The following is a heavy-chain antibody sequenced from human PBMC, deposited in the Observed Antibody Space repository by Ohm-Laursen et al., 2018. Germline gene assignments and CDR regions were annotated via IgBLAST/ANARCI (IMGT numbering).Heavy chain of an antibody. D-gene: IGHD4-17*01. J-gene: IGHJ6*02. V-gene: IGHV1-8*01. Sequence: GSSVKVSCKASGYTFSSYDINWVRQATGQGHEWMGWMNPNSGNTDYAQKFQGRVTMTRNTSISTAYMELSSLRSEDTAVYYCARVWRNDYGDYYGMDVWGQGTTVTVSS. CDR2: MNPNSGNT. CDR3: ARVWRNDYGDYYGMDV. CDR1: GYTFSSYD.